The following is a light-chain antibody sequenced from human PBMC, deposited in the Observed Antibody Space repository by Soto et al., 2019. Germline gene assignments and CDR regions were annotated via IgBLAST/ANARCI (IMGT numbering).Light chain of an antibody. Sequence: EIVMTQSPATLSLSRGERATLSSRASQSVSSNYASYQQKPGQPPSLLIYDASTRATGIPAKFSGSRSGREFTLPTSSLLSQDFAVDYCQQYNNWPVTFGGGTKVDIK. CDR1: QSVSSN. J-gene: IGKJ4*01. CDR2: DAS. CDR3: QQYNNWPVT. V-gene: IGKV3-15*01.